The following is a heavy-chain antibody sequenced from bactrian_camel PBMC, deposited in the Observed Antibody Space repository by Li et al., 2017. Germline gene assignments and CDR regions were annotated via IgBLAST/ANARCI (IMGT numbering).Heavy chain of an antibody. V-gene: IGHV3S66*01. D-gene: IGHD1*01. CDR1: YTYNSPC. CDR2: ISENDNI. J-gene: IGHJ4*01. Sequence: QLVESGGGSVQAGGSLRLSCVYTYNSPCIGWFRQVPGKAGEGVACISENDNINYADSVKGRFTISSDKAKNTVYLLMNSLEPEDTGMYYCARSQHPGRWYRTIDFDTYCRGTQVTVS.